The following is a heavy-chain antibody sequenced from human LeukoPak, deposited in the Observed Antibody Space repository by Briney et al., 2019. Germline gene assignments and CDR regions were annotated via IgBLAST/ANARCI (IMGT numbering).Heavy chain of an antibody. V-gene: IGHV3-53*01. CDR2: IYSGGST. J-gene: IGHJ6*02. CDR1: GFTVSSNX. CDR3: ARGQRITMVREAPYYYGMDV. D-gene: IGHD3-10*01. Sequence: GXXLXXSXAASGFTVSSNXMSWVRQAPGXXLEWVSVIYSGGSTYYADSVKGRFTISRDNSKNTLYLQMNSLRAEDTAVYYCARGQRITMVREAPYYYGMDVWGQGTTVTVSS.